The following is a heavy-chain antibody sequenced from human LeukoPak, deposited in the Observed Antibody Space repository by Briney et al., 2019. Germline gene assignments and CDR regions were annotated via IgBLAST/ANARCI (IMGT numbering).Heavy chain of an antibody. Sequence: GGSLRLSCAASGFIFSDYWMSWVRQAPGRGLEWVANIKQDGSEKYYVDSVKGRFTISRDNAKNSLYLQMSSLRAEDTSIYYCARDRTRITMVRGVIRWFDPWGQGTLVTVSS. CDR3: ARDRTRITMVRGVIRWFDP. CDR2: IKQDGSEK. V-gene: IGHV3-7*01. J-gene: IGHJ5*02. CDR1: GFIFSDYW. D-gene: IGHD3-10*01.